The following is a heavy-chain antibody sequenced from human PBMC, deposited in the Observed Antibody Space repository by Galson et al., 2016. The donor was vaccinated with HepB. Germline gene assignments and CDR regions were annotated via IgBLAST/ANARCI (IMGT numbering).Heavy chain of an antibody. CDR1: GFIFSNYV. V-gene: IGHV3-23*01. CDR2: ISGGGDNT. J-gene: IGHJ4*02. Sequence: SLRLSCAASGFIFSNYVMTWVRQAPGKGLEWVSRISGGGDNTYYADSVKGRFTISRDSSMTTLYLQMNSLRAEDTAIYYCAKDQGYSSGNYGGPLGYWGLGTLVTVSS. D-gene: IGHD6-19*01. CDR3: AKDQGYSSGNYGGPLGY.